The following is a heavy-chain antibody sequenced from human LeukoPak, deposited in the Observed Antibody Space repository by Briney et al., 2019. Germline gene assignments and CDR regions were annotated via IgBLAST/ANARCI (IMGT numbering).Heavy chain of an antibody. V-gene: IGHV1-69*05. CDR2: IIPIFGTA. J-gene: IGHJ6*03. CDR3: ARANSDGQLLGDYYYYMDV. CDR1: GGTFSSYA. Sequence: ASVKVSCKASGGTFSSYAISWVRQAPGQGLEWMGGIIPIFGTANYAQKFQGRVTITTGESTSTAYMELSSLRSEDTAVYYCARANSDGQLLGDYYYYMDVWGKGTTVTVSS. D-gene: IGHD2-2*01.